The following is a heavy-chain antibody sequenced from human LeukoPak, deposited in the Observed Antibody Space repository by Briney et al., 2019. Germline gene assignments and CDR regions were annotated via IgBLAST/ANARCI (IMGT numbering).Heavy chain of an antibody. D-gene: IGHD3-16*01. CDR1: GGSISGSDYY. CDR2: IYYSGRT. V-gene: IGHV4-39*07. J-gene: IGHJ6*02. CDR3: ARGHPTLYGMDV. Sequence: SETLSLTCTVSGGSISGSDYYWGWIRQPPGKGLEWIGSIYYSGRTFYNPSLKSRVTISVDTSKNQFSLKLSSVTAADTAVYYCARGHPTLYGMDVWGQGTTVTVSS.